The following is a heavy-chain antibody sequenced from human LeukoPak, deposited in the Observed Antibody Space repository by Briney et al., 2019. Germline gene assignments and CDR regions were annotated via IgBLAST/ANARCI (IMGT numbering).Heavy chain of an antibody. J-gene: IGHJ4*02. D-gene: IGHD3-10*01. Sequence: SETLSLTCTVSGGSISSSSYYWGWIRQPPGKGLEWFGSIYYSGSTYYNPSLKGRVFLSVDTAKNQFSLKVTSMTAADTAVYYCARGAMIGGIAYSPGEWGQGTLVTVSS. CDR3: ARGAMIGGIAYSPGE. V-gene: IGHV4-39*07. CDR1: GGSISSSSYY. CDR2: IYYSGST.